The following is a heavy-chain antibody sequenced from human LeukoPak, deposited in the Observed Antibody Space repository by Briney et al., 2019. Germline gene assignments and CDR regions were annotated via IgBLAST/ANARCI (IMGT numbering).Heavy chain of an antibody. CDR3: AKSDWFDP. J-gene: IGHJ5*02. CDR2: FKSDGSST. Sequence: PGGSLRLSCTASGFTFSSHWMHWVRRAPGKGLVWVSRFKSDGSSTSFADSVKGRFTISRDNAKNTVYLQMSSLRDEDTAVYYCAKSDWFDPWGQGTLVTVSS. V-gene: IGHV3-74*01. CDR1: GFTFSSHW.